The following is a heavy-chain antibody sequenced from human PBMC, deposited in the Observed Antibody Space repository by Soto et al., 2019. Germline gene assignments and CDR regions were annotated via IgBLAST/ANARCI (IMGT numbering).Heavy chain of an antibody. V-gene: IGHV4-34*01. CDR1: GGSFSGYY. Sequence: QVQLQQWGAGLLKPSETLSLTCAVYGGSFSGYYWSWIRQPPGKGLEWIGEINHSGSTNYNPSLKRRVTISVDTSKNQFSLKLSSVTAADTAVYYCARVAGEYYFDYWGQGTLVTVSS. D-gene: IGHD2-21*01. CDR3: ARVAGEYYFDY. J-gene: IGHJ4*02. CDR2: INHSGST.